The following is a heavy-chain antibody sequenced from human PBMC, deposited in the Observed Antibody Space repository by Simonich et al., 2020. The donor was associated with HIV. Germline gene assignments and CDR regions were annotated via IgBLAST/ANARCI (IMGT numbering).Heavy chain of an antibody. J-gene: IGHJ1*01. CDR2: INHSGST. Sequence: QVQLQQWGAGLLKPSETLSLTCAVYGGSFSGSYWSWIRQPPGKGLEWSGEINHSGSTNHNPSLKSRVTISVDTSKNQFSLKLSSVTAADTAVYYCARLTAGGLGEYFQHWGQGTLVTVSS. V-gene: IGHV4-34*01. D-gene: IGHD6-13*01. CDR1: GGSFSGSY. CDR3: ARLTAGGLGEYFQH.